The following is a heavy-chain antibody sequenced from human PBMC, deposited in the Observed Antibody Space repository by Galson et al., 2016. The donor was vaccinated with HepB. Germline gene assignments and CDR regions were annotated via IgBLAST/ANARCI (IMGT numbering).Heavy chain of an antibody. CDR2: ATTYSSYT. CDR3: ARDGHCTSKSCHIRPFKHSGMDV. Sequence: SVKVSCKASGYTFDSYGVSWVRQAPGQGLEWMGWATTYSSYTQYAGKVRDRVSMTMDRSTTTAYMELRSLRSDDSAVYYCARDGHCTSKSCHIRPFKHSGMDVWGQGTTVIVSS. D-gene: IGHD2-2*01. V-gene: IGHV1-18*04. J-gene: IGHJ6*02. CDR1: GYTFDSYG.